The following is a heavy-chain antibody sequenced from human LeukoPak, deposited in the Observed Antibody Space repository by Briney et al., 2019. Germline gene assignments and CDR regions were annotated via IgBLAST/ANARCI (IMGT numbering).Heavy chain of an antibody. CDR3: ARAGRLEWWFDP. Sequence: HAGGSLRLSCAASGFTFSSYWMHWVRQAPGKGLVWVSRINTDGSSTSYADSVKGRFTISRDNAKNTLYLQMNSLRAEDTAVYYCARAGRLEWWFDPWGQGTLVTVSS. J-gene: IGHJ5*02. CDR1: GFTFSSYW. D-gene: IGHD3-3*01. CDR2: INTDGSST. V-gene: IGHV3-74*01.